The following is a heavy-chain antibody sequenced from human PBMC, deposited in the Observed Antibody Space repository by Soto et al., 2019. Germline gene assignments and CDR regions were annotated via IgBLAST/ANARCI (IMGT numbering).Heavy chain of an antibody. Sequence: SETLSLTCTVSGGSISSYYWSWIRQPPGKGLEWIGYIYYSGSTNYNPSLESRVTISVDKSKNQFSLKLSSVTAADTAVYYCARRNYYDSTGYYPTDYWGQGTLVTVSS. J-gene: IGHJ4*02. CDR2: IYYSGST. D-gene: IGHD3-22*01. CDR1: GGSISSYY. V-gene: IGHV4-59*12. CDR3: ARRNYYDSTGYYPTDY.